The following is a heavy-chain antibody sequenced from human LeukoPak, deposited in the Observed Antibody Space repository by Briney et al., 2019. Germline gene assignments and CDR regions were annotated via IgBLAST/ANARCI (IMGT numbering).Heavy chain of an antibody. J-gene: IGHJ6*03. Sequence: GGSLRLSCAASGFTFSSYWMSWVRQAPGKGLEWVANIKQDGSEKYYVDSVKGRFTISRDNAKNSLYLQMNSLRAEDTAVYYCAREPVAGTHYYYYMDVWGKGTTVTISS. CDR1: GFTFSSYW. V-gene: IGHV3-7*01. CDR2: IKQDGSEK. D-gene: IGHD6-19*01. CDR3: AREPVAGTHYYYYMDV.